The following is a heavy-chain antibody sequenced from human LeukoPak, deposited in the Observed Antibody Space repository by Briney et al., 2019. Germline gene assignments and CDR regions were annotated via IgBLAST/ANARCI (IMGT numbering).Heavy chain of an antibody. CDR2: IYYSGST. Sequence: PSETLSLTCTVSGGSISSYYWSWIRQPPGKGLEWNGYIYYSGSTNYNPSLKSRVTISVDTSKNQFPLKLSSVTAADTAVYYCARAHVVTRWFDPWGQGTLVTVSS. CDR3: ARAHVVTRWFDP. J-gene: IGHJ5*02. CDR1: GGSISSYY. V-gene: IGHV4-59*01. D-gene: IGHD4-23*01.